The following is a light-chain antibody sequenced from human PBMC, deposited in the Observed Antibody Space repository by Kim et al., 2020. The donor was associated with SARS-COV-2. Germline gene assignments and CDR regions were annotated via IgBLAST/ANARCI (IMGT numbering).Light chain of an antibody. CDR1: ELGEKY. Sequence: PVPPGKTASITSSGDELGEKYVCWYPQRPGQSPVLVIYQDKNRPSGIPERFSGSNSGNTATLTISGTQAMDEADYYCQAWDTTVVFGGGTQLTVL. CDR2: QDK. CDR3: QAWDTTVV. V-gene: IGLV3-1*01. J-gene: IGLJ2*01.